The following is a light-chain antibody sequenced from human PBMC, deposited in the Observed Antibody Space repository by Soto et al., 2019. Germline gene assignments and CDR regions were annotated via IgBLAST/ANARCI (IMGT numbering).Light chain of an antibody. CDR1: NIGSKS. J-gene: IGLJ3*02. CDR3: QVWDINSDQRV. V-gene: IGLV3-21*02. Sequence: SSELTQPPSVLVAPGQTATIACGGNNIGSKSVHWYQQKPGQAPMLIVYDDSARPSGIPERFSGSNSGNTATLTITRVEVGDEADYYCQVWDINSDQRVFGEGTKLTVL. CDR2: DDS.